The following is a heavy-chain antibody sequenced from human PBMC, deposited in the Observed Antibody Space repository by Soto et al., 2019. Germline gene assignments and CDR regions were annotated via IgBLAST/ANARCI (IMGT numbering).Heavy chain of an antibody. J-gene: IGHJ6*03. V-gene: IGHV1-18*01. CDR1: GYTFTSYG. CDR2: ISAYNGNT. CDR3: ARGWGYRGTMGVGYYYYMDV. Sequence: QVQLVQSGAEVKKPGASVKVSCKASGYTFTSYGISWVRQAPGQGLEWMGWISAYNGNTNYAQKLQGRVTMTTDTSTSTAYMELRRLRSDDTAVYSCARGWGYRGTMGVGYYYYMDVWGKGTTVTVSS. D-gene: IGHD5-12*01.